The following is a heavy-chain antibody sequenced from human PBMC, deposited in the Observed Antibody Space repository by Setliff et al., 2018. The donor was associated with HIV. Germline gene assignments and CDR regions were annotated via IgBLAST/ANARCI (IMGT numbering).Heavy chain of an antibody. CDR1: GFTFSNAW. CDR2: IKSKTDGGTT. J-gene: IGHJ4*02. D-gene: IGHD2-21*01. V-gene: IGHV3-15*01. Sequence: PGGSLRLSCAASGFTFSNAWMSWVRQAPGKGLEWVDRIKSKTDGGTTDYAAPVKGRFTISRDGSKNTLYLQMNSLKIEDTAVYYCTTGTRLVDWGQGALVTVSS. CDR3: TTGTRLVD.